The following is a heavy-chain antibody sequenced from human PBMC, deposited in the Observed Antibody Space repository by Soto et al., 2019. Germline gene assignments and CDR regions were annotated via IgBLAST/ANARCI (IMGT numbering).Heavy chain of an antibody. Sequence: GGSLRLSCAASGFTFSSYGMHWVRQAPGKGLEWVALISHDGNKKYFVDSVKGRFTISRDDTGNTLYLQMNSLRADDTAVYYCAKDWNDANYDYGTDVWGQGTTVTVSS. CDR1: GFTFSSYG. D-gene: IGHD1-1*01. J-gene: IGHJ6*02. CDR2: ISHDGNKK. CDR3: AKDWNDANYDYGTDV. V-gene: IGHV3-30*18.